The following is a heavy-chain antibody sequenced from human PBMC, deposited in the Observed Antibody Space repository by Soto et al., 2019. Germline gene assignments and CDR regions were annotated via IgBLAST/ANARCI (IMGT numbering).Heavy chain of an antibody. CDR3: ARSRLEPHEKQQLAVRFDY. J-gene: IGHJ4*02. D-gene: IGHD6-13*01. CDR2: IIPIFGTA. Sequence: SVKVSCKASGGTFSSYAISWVRQAPGQGPEWMGGIIPIFGTANYAQKFQGRVTITADESTSTAYMELSSLRFEDTAVYYCARSRLEPHEKQQLAVRFDYWGQGTLVTVSS. V-gene: IGHV1-69*13. CDR1: GGTFSSYA.